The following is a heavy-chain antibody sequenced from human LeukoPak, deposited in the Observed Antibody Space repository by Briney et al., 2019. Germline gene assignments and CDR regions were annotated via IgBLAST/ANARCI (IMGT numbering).Heavy chain of an antibody. CDR1: GFTFSSYS. Sequence: PGGSLRLSCAASGFTFSSYSMNWVRQAPGKGLEWVSYISSSSSTIYYADSVKGRFTISRDNAKNSLYLQMNSLRAEDTAVYYCARDFLPYSMRSVAYFDYWGQGTLVTVSS. J-gene: IGHJ4*02. CDR2: ISSSSSTI. D-gene: IGHD4-11*01. V-gene: IGHV3-48*01. CDR3: ARDFLPYSMRSVAYFDY.